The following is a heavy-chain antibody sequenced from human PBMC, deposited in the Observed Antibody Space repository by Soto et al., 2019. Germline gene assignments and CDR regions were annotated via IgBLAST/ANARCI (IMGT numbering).Heavy chain of an antibody. V-gene: IGHV3-7*01. CDR1: VFTFSNYW. Sequence: PGGSLRLSCAASVFTFSNYWMSWVRQVPGKGLEWVANINQDGSEKYNVDPIMGRFTISRDNAKNSLYLQMNSLRAEDTAVYYCARSPFDFWSGFAGYWGQGTLVTVSS. J-gene: IGHJ4*02. CDR2: INQDGSEK. CDR3: ARSPFDFWSGFAGY. D-gene: IGHD3-3*01.